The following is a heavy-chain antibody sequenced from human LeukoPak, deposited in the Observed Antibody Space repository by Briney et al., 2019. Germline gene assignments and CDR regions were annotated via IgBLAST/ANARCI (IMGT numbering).Heavy chain of an antibody. V-gene: IGHV3-23*01. CDR3: AHHGGGTIRLGAFDS. Sequence: QSGGSLRLSCAASGFTFSSYGMSWVRQAPGKGLEWVSAISGNGGDTFYADSVKGRFTNSRDNAKNTLYLQMNSLRAEDTAVYYCAHHGGGTIRLGAFDSGGQGPMVTVSA. J-gene: IGHJ3*02. CDR2: ISGNGGDT. CDR1: GFTFSSYG. D-gene: IGHD3-3*01.